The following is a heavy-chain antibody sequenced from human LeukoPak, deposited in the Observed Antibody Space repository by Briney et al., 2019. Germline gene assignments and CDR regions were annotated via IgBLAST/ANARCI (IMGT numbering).Heavy chain of an antibody. CDR1: GGSISGYY. D-gene: IGHD2-2*01. V-gene: IGHV4-34*01. J-gene: IGHJ5*02. CDR3: ASKIVVVPAAANWFDP. CDR2: INHSGST. Sequence: ASETLSLTCAVYGGSISGYYWSWIRQPPGKGLEWIGEINHSGSTNYNPSHKSRVTISVDTSKNQFSLKLSSVTAADTAVYYCASKIVVVPAAANWFDPWGQGTLVTVSS.